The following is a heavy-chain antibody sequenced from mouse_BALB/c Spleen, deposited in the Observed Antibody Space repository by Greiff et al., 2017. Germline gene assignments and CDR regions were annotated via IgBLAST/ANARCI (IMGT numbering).Heavy chain of an antibody. J-gene: IGHJ2*01. CDR2: IRNKANGYTT. CDR3: ARDEALYGNSDFDY. D-gene: IGHD2-10*02. CDR1: GFTFTDYY. Sequence: EVMLVESGGGLVQPGGSLRLSCATSGFTFTDYYMSWVRQPPGKALEWLGFIRNKANGYTTEYSASVKGRFTISRDNSQSILYLHMNTLRAEDSATYYCARDEALYGNSDFDYWGQGTTLTVSS. V-gene: IGHV7-3*02.